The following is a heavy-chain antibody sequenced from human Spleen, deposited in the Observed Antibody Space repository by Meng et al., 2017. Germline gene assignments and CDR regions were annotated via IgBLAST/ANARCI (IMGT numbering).Heavy chain of an antibody. CDR1: GYTFTDYY. D-gene: IGHD3-10*01. CDR2: INPNSGGT. CDR3: ARPRGGYYYYGMDV. Sequence: ASVKVSCKASGYTFTDYYVHWVRQAPGQGLEWMGWINPNSGGTNYAQKFQGRVTITRDTYASTAYMELSSLRSEDTAVYYCARPRGGYYYYGMDVWGQGTTVTVSS. V-gene: IGHV1-2*02. J-gene: IGHJ6*02.